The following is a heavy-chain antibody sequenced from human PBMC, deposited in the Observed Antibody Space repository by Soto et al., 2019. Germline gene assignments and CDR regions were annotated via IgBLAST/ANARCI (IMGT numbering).Heavy chain of an antibody. D-gene: IGHD6-13*01. CDR1: GGSISGYY. CDR3: ASQTSSSSWYSYFDY. CDR2: IYYSGST. Sequence: SETLCLTYTVSGGSISGYYWSWIRQPPGKGLEWIGYIYYSGSTNYNPSLKSRVTISVDTSKNQFSLKLSSVTAADTAVYYCASQTSSSSWYSYFDYWGQGTLVTVSS. J-gene: IGHJ4*02. V-gene: IGHV4-59*01.